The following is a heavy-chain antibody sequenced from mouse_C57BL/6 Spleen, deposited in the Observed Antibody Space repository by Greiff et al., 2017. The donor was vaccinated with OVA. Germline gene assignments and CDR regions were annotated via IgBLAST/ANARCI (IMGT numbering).Heavy chain of an antibody. Sequence: QVQLQQSGAELVMPGASVKLSCKASGYTFTSYWMHWVKQRPGQGLEWIGEIDPSDSYTNYNQKFKGKSTLTVDKSSSTAYMQLSSLTSEDSAVYYCARRDYGSSPDYWGQGTTLTVSS. D-gene: IGHD1-1*01. J-gene: IGHJ2*01. CDR1: GYTFTSYW. V-gene: IGHV1-69*01. CDR2: IDPSDSYT. CDR3: ARRDYGSSPDY.